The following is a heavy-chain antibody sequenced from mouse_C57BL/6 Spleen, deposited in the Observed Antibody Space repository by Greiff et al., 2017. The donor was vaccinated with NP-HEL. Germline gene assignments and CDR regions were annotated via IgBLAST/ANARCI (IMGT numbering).Heavy chain of an antibody. CDR2: IYPGDGDT. J-gene: IGHJ4*01. Sequence: LQESGPELVKPGASVKISCKASGYAFSSSWMNWVKQRPGKGLEWIGRIYPGDGDTNYNGKFKGKATLTADKSSSTAYMQLSSLTSEDSAVYFCARPFTTVVATDAMDYWGQGTSVTVSS. D-gene: IGHD1-1*01. V-gene: IGHV1-82*01. CDR3: ARPFTTVVATDAMDY. CDR1: GYAFSSSW.